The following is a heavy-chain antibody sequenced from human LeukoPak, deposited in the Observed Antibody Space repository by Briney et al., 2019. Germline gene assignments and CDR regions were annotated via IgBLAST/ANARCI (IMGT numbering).Heavy chain of an antibody. CDR1: GYTFNTYG. D-gene: IGHD1-26*01. CDR3: ARDLFVVGTSSPFDP. CDR2: IGGYNGNT. V-gene: IGHV1-18*01. J-gene: IGHJ5*02. Sequence: ASVKVSCKASGYTFNTYGINWVRQAPGQGLEWMGWIGGYNGNTNYAQKLQGRVTMTTDTSTSTAYMELRSLRSDDTAVYYCARDLFVVGTSSPFDPWGQGTLVTVSS.